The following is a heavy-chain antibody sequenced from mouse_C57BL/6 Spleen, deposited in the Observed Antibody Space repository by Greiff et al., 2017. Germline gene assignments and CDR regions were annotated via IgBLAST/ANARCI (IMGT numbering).Heavy chain of an antibody. J-gene: IGHJ3*01. CDR3: AKLGIRAYGYDGFAY. D-gene: IGHD2-2*01. CDR2: IWGDGST. V-gene: IGHV2-3*01. Sequence: VQLVESGPGLVAPSQSLSITCTVSGFSLTSYGVSWVRQPPGKGLEWLGVIWGDGSTNYYSAIISRLSISKDNSKSQVFLKLNSRQTDDTATYYCAKLGIRAYGYDGFAYWGQGTLVTVSA. CDR1: GFSLTSYG.